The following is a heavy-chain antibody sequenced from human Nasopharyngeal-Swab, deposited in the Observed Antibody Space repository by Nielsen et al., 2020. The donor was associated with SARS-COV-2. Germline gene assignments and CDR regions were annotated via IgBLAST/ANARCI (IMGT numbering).Heavy chain of an antibody. Sequence: ASVKVSCKASGYTFTSYYMHWVRQAPGQGLEWMGIINPSGGSTSYAQKFQGRVTMTRDTSTSTVYMELSSLRSEDTAVYYGARDIVVVPAARGSWFDPWGQGTLVTVSS. CDR3: ARDIVVVPAARGSWFDP. D-gene: IGHD2-2*01. J-gene: IGHJ5*02. V-gene: IGHV1-46*01. CDR2: INPSGGST. CDR1: GYTFTSYY.